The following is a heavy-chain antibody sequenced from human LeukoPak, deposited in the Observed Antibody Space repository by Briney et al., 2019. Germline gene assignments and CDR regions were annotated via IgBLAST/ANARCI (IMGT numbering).Heavy chain of an antibody. D-gene: IGHD5-18*01. V-gene: IGHV5-51*01. CDR2: FYPGDSDT. Sequence: GESLKISCKGSGYSFTNYWIGWVRQMPGKGLEWMGIFYPGDSDTRYSPYFQGQVTISADKSISTAYLQWSSLKASDTAMYYCARRYYTAPQDYFDYWGQGTLVTVSS. J-gene: IGHJ4*02. CDR1: GYSFTNYW. CDR3: ARRYYTAPQDYFDY.